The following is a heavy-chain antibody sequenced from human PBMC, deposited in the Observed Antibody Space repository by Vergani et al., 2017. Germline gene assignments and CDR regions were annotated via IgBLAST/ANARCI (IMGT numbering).Heavy chain of an antibody. D-gene: IGHD2-2*02. CDR3: AADLRYCSSTSCYSYYYYGMDV. V-gene: IGHV1-69*01. CDR1: GGTFSSYA. CDR2: IIPIFGTA. Sequence: QVQLVQSGAEVKKPGSSVKVSCKASGGTFSSYAISWVRQAPGQGLEWMGGIIPIFGTANYAQKFQGRVTITADESTSTAYMELSSLRSEDTAVYYCAADLRYCSSTSCYSYYYYGMDVWGQGTTVTVSS. J-gene: IGHJ6*02.